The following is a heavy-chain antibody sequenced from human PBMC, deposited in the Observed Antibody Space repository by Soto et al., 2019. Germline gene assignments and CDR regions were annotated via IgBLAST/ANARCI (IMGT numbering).Heavy chain of an antibody. CDR1: GFTFSSYS. J-gene: IGHJ4*02. CDR3: ARGRMNIVATYLDY. V-gene: IGHV3-48*01. CDR2: ISSSSSTI. D-gene: IGHD5-12*01. Sequence: GGSLRLSCAASGFTFSSYSMNWVRQAPGKGLEWVSYISSSSSTIYYADSVKGRFTISRDNAKNSLYLQMNSLRAEDTAVYYCARGRMNIVATYLDYWGQGTLVTVSS.